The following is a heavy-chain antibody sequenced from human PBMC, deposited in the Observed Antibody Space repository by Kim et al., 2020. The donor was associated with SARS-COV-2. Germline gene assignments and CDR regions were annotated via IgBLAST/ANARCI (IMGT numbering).Heavy chain of an antibody. Sequence: SETLSLTCSVSGDSMSSSINYWGWIRLSPGRGLEWMGSTYFTGSTFYNPSLKSRVSISLDMPWNRFFLNLTSVTASDMAIYYCAGLKNSRYCELWSQGIVVTVSP. J-gene: IGHJ1*01. CDR3: AGLKNSRYCEL. CDR2: TYFTGST. D-gene: IGHD2-21*01. V-gene: IGHV4-39*01. CDR1: GDSMSSSINY.